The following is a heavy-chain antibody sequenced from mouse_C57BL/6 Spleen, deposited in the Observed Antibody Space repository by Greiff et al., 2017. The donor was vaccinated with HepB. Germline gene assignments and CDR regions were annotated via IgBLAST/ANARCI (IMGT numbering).Heavy chain of an antibody. CDR3: ARDNYYGSKRNWYFDV. J-gene: IGHJ1*03. D-gene: IGHD1-1*01. Sequence: DVQLVESGGGLVKPGGSLKLSCAASGFTFSSYAMSWVRQTPEKRLEWVATISDGGSYTYYPDNVKGRFTISRDNAKNNLYLQMSHLKSEDTAMYYCARDNYYGSKRNWYFDVWGTGTTVTVSS. V-gene: IGHV5-4*01. CDR1: GFTFSSYA. CDR2: ISDGGSYT.